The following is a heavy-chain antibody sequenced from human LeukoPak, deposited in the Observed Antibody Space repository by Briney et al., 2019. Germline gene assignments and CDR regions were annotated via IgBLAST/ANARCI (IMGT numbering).Heavy chain of an antibody. CDR3: AREDYYDSSGYSRLYYFDY. Sequence: PSETLSLTCTVSRYSISGGYYCGWIRQPPGKGLEWIGSIYHSGSTYYNPSLKSRVTISVDTSKNQFSLKLSSVTAADTAVYYCAREDYYDSSGYSRLYYFDYWGQGTLVTVSS. V-gene: IGHV4-38-2*02. J-gene: IGHJ4*02. CDR2: IYHSGST. CDR1: RYSISGGYY. D-gene: IGHD3-22*01.